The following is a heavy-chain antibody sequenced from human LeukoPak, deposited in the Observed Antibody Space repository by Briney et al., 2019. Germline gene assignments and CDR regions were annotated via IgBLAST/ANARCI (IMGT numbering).Heavy chain of an antibody. D-gene: IGHD6-13*01. Sequence: GGSLRLSCAASGFTVSGNYMSWVRQAPGKGLEWVSSISSSSSYIHYADSVKGRFTISRDNAKNSLYLQMNSLRAEDTAVYYCARDKVRAASDVWGKGTTVTVSS. CDR1: GFTVSGNY. CDR3: ARDKVRAASDV. J-gene: IGHJ6*04. CDR2: ISSSSSYI. V-gene: IGHV3-21*01.